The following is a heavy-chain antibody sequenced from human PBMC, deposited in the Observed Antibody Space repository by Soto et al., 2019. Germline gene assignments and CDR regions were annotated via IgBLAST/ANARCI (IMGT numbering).Heavy chain of an antibody. D-gene: IGHD1-26*01. CDR1: GGSISSYY. CDR2: IYYSGST. V-gene: IGHV4-59*01. CDR3: ARRYGSCFDY. Sequence: QVQLQESGPGLVKPSETLSLTCTVSGGSISSYYWSWIRQPPGKGLEWIGYIYYSGSTNYNPSLKSRVTIPVDTSRNQSSLKLSSVTAADTAVYYCARRYGSCFDYWGQGTLVAVSS. J-gene: IGHJ4*02.